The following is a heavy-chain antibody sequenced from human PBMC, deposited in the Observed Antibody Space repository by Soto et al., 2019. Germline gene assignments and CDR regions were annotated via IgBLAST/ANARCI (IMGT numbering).Heavy chain of an antibody. D-gene: IGHD4-17*01. J-gene: IGHJ1*01. Sequence: QVQLVQSGAEVKKPGASVKVSCKASGYTFTSYDINWVRQATGQGLEWMGWMKPNSGNTGFAQKFQGRVTMTRNTSISTAYMELSSLRSEDTAVYYCARQNDYGDYVSYFQHWGQGTLVTVSS. V-gene: IGHV1-8*01. CDR1: GYTFTSYD. CDR2: MKPNSGNT. CDR3: ARQNDYGDYVSYFQH.